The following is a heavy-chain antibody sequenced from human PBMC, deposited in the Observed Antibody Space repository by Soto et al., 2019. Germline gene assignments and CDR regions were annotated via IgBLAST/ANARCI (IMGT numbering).Heavy chain of an antibody. CDR1: GFTFSDYG. CDR2: ISAFNGET. CDR3: VRDQQWLLPVPLNFDY. Sequence: QTQLVQSGAEVKKPGASVKVSCKASGFTFSDYGFSWVRQAPGRGLEWMGWISAFNGETNYTQKSEGSVAMTTDAATTTAYMELRSLTVDDTAVYYCVRDQQWLLPVPLNFDYWGQGTVVTVSS. V-gene: IGHV1-18*01. J-gene: IGHJ4*02. D-gene: IGHD6-19*01.